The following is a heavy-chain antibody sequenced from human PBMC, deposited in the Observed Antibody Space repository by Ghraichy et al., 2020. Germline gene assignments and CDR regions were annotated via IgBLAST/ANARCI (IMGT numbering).Heavy chain of an antibody. CDR3: ARDLGDPLVLDV. CDR1: GFTVSSNY. D-gene: IGHD3-16*01. V-gene: IGHV3-66*01. Sequence: GESLNISCSASGFTVSSNYMSWVRQAPGKGLEWVSVIYSGGSAYYADSEKGRFTISRDNSKNTLYLQMNSLRAEDTAVYYCARDLGDPLVLDVWGQGTTVTV. J-gene: IGHJ6*02. CDR2: IYSGGSA.